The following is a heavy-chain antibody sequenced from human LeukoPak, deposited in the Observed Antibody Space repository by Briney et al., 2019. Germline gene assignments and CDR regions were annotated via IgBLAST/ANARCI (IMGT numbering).Heavy chain of an antibody. V-gene: IGHV1-8*03. D-gene: IGHD6-19*01. CDR2: MNPNSGNT. CDR1: GYTFTSYD. Sequence: ASVKVSCKASGYTFTSYDINWVRQATGQGLEWMGWMNPNSGNTGYAQKFQGRVTITRNTSISTAYMELSSLRSEDTAVYYCARGRIAVAGTFDPWGQGTLVTVPS. J-gene: IGHJ5*02. CDR3: ARGRIAVAGTFDP.